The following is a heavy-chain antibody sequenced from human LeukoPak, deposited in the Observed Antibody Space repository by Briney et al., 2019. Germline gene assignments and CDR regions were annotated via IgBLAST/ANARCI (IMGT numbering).Heavy chain of an antibody. D-gene: IGHD3-10*01. J-gene: IGHJ5*02. Sequence: SETLSLTCTVSGGSIGSTSYYWAWIRQPPGKGLEWIGSIYYGGSTHYNPSLKSRVTISVDTSKNQFSLKVRSVTAADTAVYYCATSYYYYGSGTYYNGVSWFDPWGQGTLVTVSS. CDR1: GGSIGSTSYY. CDR3: ATSYYYYGSGTYYNGVSWFDP. V-gene: IGHV4-39*01. CDR2: IYYGGST.